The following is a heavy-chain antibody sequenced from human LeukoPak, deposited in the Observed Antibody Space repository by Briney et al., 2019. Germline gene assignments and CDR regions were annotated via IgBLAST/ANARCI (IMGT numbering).Heavy chain of an antibody. CDR2: IRSKAYGGTT. D-gene: IGHD2-15*01. CDR3: TASVVVVAATGMDV. V-gene: IGHV3-49*04. Sequence: PGRSLRLSCTASGFTFGDYAMSWVRQAPGKGLEWVGFIRSKAYGGTTEYAASVKGRFTISRDDSKSIAYLQMNSLKTEDTAVYYCTASVVVVAATGMDVWGQGTTVTVSS. J-gene: IGHJ6*02. CDR1: GFTFGDYA.